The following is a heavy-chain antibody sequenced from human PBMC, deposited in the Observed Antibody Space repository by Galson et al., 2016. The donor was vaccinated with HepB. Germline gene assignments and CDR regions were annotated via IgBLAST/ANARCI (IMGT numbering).Heavy chain of an antibody. J-gene: IGHJ6*02. Sequence: SLRLSCAASGFTVSSNYMSWVRQAPGKGLEWVSVIDSGGSTYYADSVKGRFAISRDSSKNTLDLQMNSLRAEDTAVYYCATAYYGYYYHYAMDVWGQGTTVTVSS. CDR3: ATAYYGYYYHYAMDV. CDR2: IDSGGST. V-gene: IGHV3-53*01. D-gene: IGHD1-26*01. CDR1: GFTVSSNY.